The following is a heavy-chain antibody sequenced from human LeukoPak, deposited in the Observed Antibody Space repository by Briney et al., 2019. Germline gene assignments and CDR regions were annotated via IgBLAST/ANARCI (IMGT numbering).Heavy chain of an antibody. V-gene: IGHV3-23*01. CDR1: GFTFSSYA. CDR3: ARGDIVATPVSFDY. J-gene: IGHJ4*02. Sequence: PGGSLRLSCAASGFTFSSYAMSWVRQAPGKGLEWVSAISGSGGSTYYADSVKGRFTISRDNSKNSLYLQMNSLRAEDTAVYYCARGDIVATPVSFDYWGQGTLVTVSS. CDR2: ISGSGGST. D-gene: IGHD5-12*01.